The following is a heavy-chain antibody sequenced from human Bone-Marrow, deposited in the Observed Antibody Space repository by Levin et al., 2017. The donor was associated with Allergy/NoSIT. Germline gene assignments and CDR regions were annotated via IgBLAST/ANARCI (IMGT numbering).Heavy chain of an antibody. CDR1: GYTFTNYE. CDR2: MNPNSENT. CDR3: ARLLEELGTAYYYGMDV. D-gene: IGHD3-10*01. J-gene: IGHJ6*02. Sequence: GESLKISCKASGYTFTNYEINWVRQAPGQGLEWMGWMNPNSENTGYAQKFQGRVTMTKNTSMSTVYMELTSLRPEDTAVYYCARLLEELGTAYYYGMDVWGQGTTVTVSS. V-gene: IGHV1-8*01.